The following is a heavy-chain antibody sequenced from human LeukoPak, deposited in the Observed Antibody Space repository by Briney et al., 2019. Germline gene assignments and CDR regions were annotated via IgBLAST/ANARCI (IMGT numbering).Heavy chain of an antibody. D-gene: IGHD4-23*01. V-gene: IGHV4-4*03. CDR3: ARDLHGGNSFTSDWYFDL. CDR2: IYHSGST. CDR1: GGSISISNSNW. Sequence: PETLSLTRAVSGGSISISNSNWWSWVRQPPGKGLEWIGEIYHSGSTNYNLSLKSRVTISVDKSKNQFSLKLSSVTAADTAVYYCARDLHGGNSFTSDWYFDLWGCGTQVTVSS. J-gene: IGHJ2*01.